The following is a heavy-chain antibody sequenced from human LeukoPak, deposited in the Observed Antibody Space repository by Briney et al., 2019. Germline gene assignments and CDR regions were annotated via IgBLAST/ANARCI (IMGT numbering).Heavy chain of an antibody. V-gene: IGHV4-34*01. D-gene: IGHD2-2*01. CDR2: INHSGST. CDR1: GGSFSGYY. Sequence: SETLSLTCAVYGGSFSGYYWSWIRQPPGKGLEWIGEINHSGSTNYNPSLNSRVTISVDTSKNQFSLKLSSVTAADTAVYYCARGLRRASSSTTQPAQNWFDPWGQGTLVTVSS. CDR3: ARGLRRASSSTTQPAQNWFDP. J-gene: IGHJ5*02.